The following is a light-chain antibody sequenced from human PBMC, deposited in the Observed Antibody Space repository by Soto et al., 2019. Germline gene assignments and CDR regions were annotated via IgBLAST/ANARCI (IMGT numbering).Light chain of an antibody. CDR3: QQYDNFPLT. Sequence: DIQMTQSPSSLSSSVGYRVTITCQSSQDISNYLNWYHQKPGKAPKLLIYDASNLETGVPSRFSGSGSGTDFTFTISSLQPEDIETYYCQQYDNFPLTFGGGTKVDIK. V-gene: IGKV1-33*01. CDR1: QDISNY. J-gene: IGKJ4*01. CDR2: DAS.